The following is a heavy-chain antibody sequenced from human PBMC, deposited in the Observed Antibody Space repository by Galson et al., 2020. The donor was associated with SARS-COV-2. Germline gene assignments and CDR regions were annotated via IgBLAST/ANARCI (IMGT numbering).Heavy chain of an antibody. Sequence: ASETLSLTCTVSGGSITDGRSYWSWIRQHPGKGLEWIGYIYYSGSTYYNPSLKSRVSMSVDTSENQFSLKLTSVTAADTAVYYCARSPRYDKGFDPWGQGTLVTVSS. CDR2: IYYSGST. V-gene: IGHV4-31*03. D-gene: IGHD1-1*01. J-gene: IGHJ5*02. CDR1: GGSITDGRSY. CDR3: ARSPRYDKGFDP.